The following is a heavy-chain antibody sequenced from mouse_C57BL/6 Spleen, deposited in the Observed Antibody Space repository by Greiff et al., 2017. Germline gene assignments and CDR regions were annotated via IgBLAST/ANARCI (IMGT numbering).Heavy chain of an antibody. Sequence: EVQLQQSGPELVKPGASVKMSCKASGYTFTDYNMHWVKQSHGKSLEWIGYINPNNGGTSYNQKFKGKATLTVNKSSSTAYMELRSLTSEDSAVYYCARKGIYYDYDGYWYFDVWGTGTTVTVSS. J-gene: IGHJ1*03. CDR1: GYTFTDYN. CDR2: INPNNGGT. CDR3: ARKGIYYDYDGYWYFDV. D-gene: IGHD2-4*01. V-gene: IGHV1-22*01.